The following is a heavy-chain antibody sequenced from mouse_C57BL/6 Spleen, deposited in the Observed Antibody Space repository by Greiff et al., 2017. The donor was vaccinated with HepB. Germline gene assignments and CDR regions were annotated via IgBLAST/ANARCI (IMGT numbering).Heavy chain of an antibody. CDR3: ARDSNWFAY. J-gene: IGHJ3*01. Sequence: QQSCKASGYTFTSYWMQWVKQRPGQGLEWIGEIDPSDSYTNYNQKFKGKATLTVDTSSSTAYMQLSSLTSEDSAVYYCARDSNWFAYWGQGTLVTVSA. V-gene: IGHV1-50*01. CDR1: GYTFTSYW. CDR2: IDPSDSYT. D-gene: IGHD2-5*01.